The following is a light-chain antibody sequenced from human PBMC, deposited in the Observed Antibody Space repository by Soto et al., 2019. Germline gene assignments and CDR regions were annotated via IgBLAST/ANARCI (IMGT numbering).Light chain of an antibody. CDR2: LGS. J-gene: IGKJ1*01. CDR1: QSLLHSNGYNY. CDR3: MQALQTPREWT. V-gene: IGKV2-28*01. Sequence: DIVMTQSPLSLPVTPGEPASISCRSSQSLLHSNGYNYLDWYLQKPGQSPQLLIYLGSNRASGVPDRFSGSGSGTDFTLKISRVEAEDVGVYYCMQALQTPREWTFGQGTKVEIK.